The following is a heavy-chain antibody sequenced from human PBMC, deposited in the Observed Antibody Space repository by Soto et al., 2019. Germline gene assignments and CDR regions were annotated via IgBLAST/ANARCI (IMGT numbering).Heavy chain of an antibody. CDR1: GFTFSSYG. V-gene: IGHV3-30*18. D-gene: IGHD6-19*01. CDR3: EKGGSGWYFDY. J-gene: IGHJ4*02. Sequence: QVQLVESGGGVVQPGRSLRLSCAASGFTFSSYGMHWVRQAPGKGLEWVAVISYDGSNKYYADSVKGRFTISRDNSKNPLYLQMNSLRAEETGVYYCEKGGSGWYFDYLGQGNLVTVSS. CDR2: ISYDGSNK.